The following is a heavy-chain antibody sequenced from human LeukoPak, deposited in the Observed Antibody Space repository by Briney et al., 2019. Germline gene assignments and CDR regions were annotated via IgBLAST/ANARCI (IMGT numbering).Heavy chain of an antibody. CDR2: INHSGST. CDR1: GFTFSSYS. Sequence: SGGSLRLSCAASGFTFSSYSMNWVRQAPGKGLEWIGEINHSGSTNYNPSLKSRVTISVDTSKNQFSLKLSSVTAADTAVYYCARASVTYYYYYYMDVWGKGTTVTVSS. CDR3: ARASVTYYYYYYMDV. V-gene: IGHV4-34*01. J-gene: IGHJ6*03. D-gene: IGHD4-11*01.